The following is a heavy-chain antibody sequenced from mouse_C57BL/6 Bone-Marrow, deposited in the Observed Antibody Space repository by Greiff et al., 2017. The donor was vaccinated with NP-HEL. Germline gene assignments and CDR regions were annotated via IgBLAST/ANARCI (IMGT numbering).Heavy chain of an antibody. V-gene: IGHV1-67*01. CDR3: ARAGGGPPYYAMDY. CDR2: ISTYYGDA. J-gene: IGHJ4*01. CDR1: GYTFTDYA. Sequence: QVHVKQSGPELVRPGVSVKISCKGSGYTFTDYAMHWVKQSHAKSLEWIGVISTYYGDASYNQKFKDKATMTVDKSSSTAYMELARLTSEDSAVYYCARAGGGPPYYAMDYWGQGTSVTVSS.